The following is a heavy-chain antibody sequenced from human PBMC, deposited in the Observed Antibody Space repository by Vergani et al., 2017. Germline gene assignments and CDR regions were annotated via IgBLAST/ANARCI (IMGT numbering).Heavy chain of an antibody. V-gene: IGHV3-53*01. CDR3: ALQLWPTAIDY. D-gene: IGHD5-18*01. CDR1: GFTVSSNY. J-gene: IGHJ4*02. Sequence: EVQLVESGGGLIQPGGSLRLSCAASGFTVSSNYMSWVRRAPGKGLEWVSVIYSGGSTYYADSVKGRFTISRDNSKNTLYLQMNSLRAEDTAVYYCALQLWPTAIDYWGQGTLVTVSS. CDR2: IYSGGST.